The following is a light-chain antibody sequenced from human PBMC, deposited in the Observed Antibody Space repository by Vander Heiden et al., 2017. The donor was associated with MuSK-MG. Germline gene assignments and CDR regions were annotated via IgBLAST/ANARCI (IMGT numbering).Light chain of an antibody. J-gene: IGKJ4*01. CDR3: QQSDSTPRT. CDR1: QSISSY. V-gene: IGKV1-39*01. Sequence: DIQMTQSPSSLSASVGDRVTITCRASQSISSYLNWYQQKPGKAPELLIYAASSLQSRVPSRFSGSGSGTDFTLTISSLQPEDFATYYCQQSDSTPRTFGGGTKVEIK. CDR2: AAS.